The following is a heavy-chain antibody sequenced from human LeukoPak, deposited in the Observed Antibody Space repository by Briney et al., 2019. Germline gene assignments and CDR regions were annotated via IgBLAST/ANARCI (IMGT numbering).Heavy chain of an antibody. Sequence: GGSLRLSCAASGFTFSSYWMSWVRQAPGKGLEWVANIKQDGSEKYYVDSVKGRFTISRDNAKNSLYLQMNSLRAEDTALYYCAKDMVGVGGDAFDIWGQGTMVTVSS. CDR3: AKDMVGVGGDAFDI. D-gene: IGHD2-8*01. CDR2: IKQDGSEK. CDR1: GFTFSSYW. V-gene: IGHV3-7*03. J-gene: IGHJ3*02.